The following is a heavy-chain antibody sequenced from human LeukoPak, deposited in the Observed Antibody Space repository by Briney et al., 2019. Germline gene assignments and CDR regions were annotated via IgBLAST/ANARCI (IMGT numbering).Heavy chain of an antibody. V-gene: IGHV4-34*01. D-gene: IGHD3-10*01. Sequence: KPSETLSLTCAVHGGSLNDYLWSWIRQPPGQGLEWIGEVGHSGTTNYNPSLKSRVTISVDTSKNQFSLKLNSVTAADTAVYFCARELISSRAAFDTWGQGTVVTVSS. CDR2: VGHSGTT. J-gene: IGHJ3*02. CDR1: GGSLNDYL. CDR3: ARELISSRAAFDT.